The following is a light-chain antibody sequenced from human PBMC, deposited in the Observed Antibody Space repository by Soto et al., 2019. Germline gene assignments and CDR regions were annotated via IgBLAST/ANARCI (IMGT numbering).Light chain of an antibody. CDR1: SSDVGAYKY. CDR2: EVT. J-gene: IGLJ3*02. CDR3: TSYVGNDIWV. V-gene: IGLV2-8*01. Sequence: QSVLTQPPSASGSPGQSVTISCTGTSSDVGAYKYVSWYQQYPGKAPKLMIYEVTKRPSGVPDRFSGSKSGNTASLTVSGLQVEDEADYYCTSYVGNDIWVFGGGTKLTVL.